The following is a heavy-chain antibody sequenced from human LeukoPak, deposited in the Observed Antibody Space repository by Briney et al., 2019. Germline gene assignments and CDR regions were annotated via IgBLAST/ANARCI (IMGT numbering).Heavy chain of an antibody. CDR3: ARAPGQGPE. CDR1: GFSLRYNN. Sequence: GSPRLGCAASGFSLRYNNQNWVRQAPGEGLEWVSSMSTSATYIHYADSVKGRFTMSRDNAKNSLYLQMNGLRAEDTAVYYCARAPGQGPEWGQGTLVTVSS. D-gene: IGHD3-10*01. V-gene: IGHV3-21*06. CDR2: MSTSATYI. J-gene: IGHJ4*02.